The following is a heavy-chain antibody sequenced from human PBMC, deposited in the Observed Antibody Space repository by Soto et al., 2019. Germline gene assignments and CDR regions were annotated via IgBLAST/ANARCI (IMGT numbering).Heavy chain of an antibody. CDR3: AKVGGDTMIVVVSRHYFDY. CDR1: GFTFSSYA. J-gene: IGHJ4*02. Sequence: QPGGSLRLSCAASGFTFSSYAMSWVRQAPGKGLEWVSAISGSGGSTYYADSVKGRFTISRDNSKNTLYLQMNSLRAEDTAVYYCAKVGGDTMIVVVSRHYFDYWGQGTLVTVSS. D-gene: IGHD3-22*01. V-gene: IGHV3-23*01. CDR2: ISGSGGST.